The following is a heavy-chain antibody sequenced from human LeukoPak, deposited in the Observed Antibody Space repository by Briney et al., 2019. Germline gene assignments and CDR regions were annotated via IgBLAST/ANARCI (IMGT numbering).Heavy chain of an antibody. CDR2: INYNGRNN. CDR3: AKDSPIYYIDY. CDR1: GFTFSSYG. V-gene: IGHV3-30*02. J-gene: IGHJ4*02. D-gene: IGHD3-10*01. Sequence: PGGSLRLSCAASGFTFSSYGMHWARQAPGKGLEWVSFINYNGRNNYYADSVKGRFTISRDSSKNTLSLQMNSLRDEDTAVYYCAKDSPIYYIDYWGQGTLVTVSS.